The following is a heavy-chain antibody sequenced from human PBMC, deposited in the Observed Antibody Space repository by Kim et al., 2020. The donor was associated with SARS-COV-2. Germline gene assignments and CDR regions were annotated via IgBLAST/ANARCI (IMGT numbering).Heavy chain of an antibody. CDR1: GYSFTSYW. CDR2: IYPGDSDT. V-gene: IGHV5-51*01. D-gene: IGHD3-10*01. CDR3: AKTYYYGSGSQNWFDP. J-gene: IGHJ5*02. Sequence: GESLKISCKGSGYSFTSYWIGWVRQMSGKGLEWMGIIYPGDSDTRYSPSFQGQVPISADKSISTAYLQWSSLKASDTAMYYCAKTYYYGSGSQNWFDPWGQGTLVTVSS.